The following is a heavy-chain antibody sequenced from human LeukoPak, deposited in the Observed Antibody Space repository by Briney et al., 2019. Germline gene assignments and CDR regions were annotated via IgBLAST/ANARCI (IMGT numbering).Heavy chain of an antibody. D-gene: IGHD1-14*01. CDR1: GFTFSSYS. V-gene: IGHV3-21*01. Sequence: PGGSLRLSCAASGFTFSSYSMNWVRQAPGKGLEWVSSISSSSGYIYYADSVKGRFTISRDNAKNSLYLQMNGLRAEDTAVYYCARDSRISYYGMDVWGQGTTVTVSS. CDR2: ISSSSGYI. J-gene: IGHJ6*02. CDR3: ARDSRISYYGMDV.